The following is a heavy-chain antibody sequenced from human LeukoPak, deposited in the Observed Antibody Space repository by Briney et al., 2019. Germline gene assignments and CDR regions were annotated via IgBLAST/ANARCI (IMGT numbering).Heavy chain of an antibody. CDR1: GFNFDNFA. CDR3: ARGGRSIHYYYMDV. CDR2: ISHDGRTK. Sequence: PGGSLRLSCVVSGFNFDNFAMHWVRQPLGKGLEWVAVISHDGRTKYYADSVKGRFTISRDNSKNTLYLQMNSLRAEDTAVYYCARGGRSIHYYYMDVWGKGTTVTVSS. V-gene: IGHV3-30*04. J-gene: IGHJ6*03. D-gene: IGHD6-6*01.